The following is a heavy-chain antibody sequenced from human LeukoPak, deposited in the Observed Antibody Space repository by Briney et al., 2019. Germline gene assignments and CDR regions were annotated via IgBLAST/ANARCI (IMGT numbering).Heavy chain of an antibody. D-gene: IGHD2-2*03. J-gene: IGHJ5*02. CDR1: GYTFTGYY. Sequence: ASVKVSCKASGYTFTGYYMHWVRQAPGQGLEWMGWINPNSGGTNYAQKFQGRVTITADKSTSTAYMELSSLRSEDTAVYYCARDSGYCSSTSCYGKPKYNWFDPWGQGTLVTVSS. CDR2: INPNSGGT. CDR3: ARDSGYCSSTSCYGKPKYNWFDP. V-gene: IGHV1-2*02.